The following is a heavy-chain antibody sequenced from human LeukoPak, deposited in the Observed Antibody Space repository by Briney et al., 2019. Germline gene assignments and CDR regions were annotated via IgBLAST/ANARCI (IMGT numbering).Heavy chain of an antibody. CDR2: INPNSGGT. V-gene: IGHV1-2*02. J-gene: IGHJ3*02. Sequence: GASVKVSCKASGYTFTGYYMHWVRQAPGQGLEWMGWINPNSGGTNYAQKFQGRVTMTRDTSISTAHMELSRLRSDDTAVYYCARGPGIAAARNAFDIWGQGTMVTVSS. CDR1: GYTFTGYY. CDR3: ARGPGIAAARNAFDI. D-gene: IGHD6-13*01.